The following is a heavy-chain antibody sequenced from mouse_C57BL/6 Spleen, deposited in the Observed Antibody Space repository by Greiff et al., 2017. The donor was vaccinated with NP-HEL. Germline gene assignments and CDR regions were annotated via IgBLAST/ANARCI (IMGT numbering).Heavy chain of an antibody. CDR3: ARIYDGYYMYYFDY. CDR1: GFTFSDYG. CDR2: ISSGSSTI. J-gene: IGHJ2*01. Sequence: EVQLVESGGGLVKPGGSLKLSCAASGFTFSDYGMHWVRQAPEKGLEWVAYISSGSSTIYYADTVKGRFTISRDNAKNTLFLQMTSLRSEDTAMYYCARIYDGYYMYYFDYWGQGTTLTVSS. D-gene: IGHD2-3*01. V-gene: IGHV5-17*01.